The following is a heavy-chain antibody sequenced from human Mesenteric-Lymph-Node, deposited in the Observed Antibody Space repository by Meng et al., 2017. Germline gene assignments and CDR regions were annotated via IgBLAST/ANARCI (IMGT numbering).Heavy chain of an antibody. CDR1: GGSISSNGYY. CDR3: ARRRGGSGRDC. Sequence: QVQRQESGPALVKPSETLSLTCTVSGGSISSNGYYWDWVRQPPGKGLEWIGAIYHSGSTSYNPSLQSRVTMFVDTSKNQFSLMLTSVTATDTAVYYCARRRGGSGRDCWGQGTLVTVSS. J-gene: IGHJ4*02. D-gene: IGHD3-10*01. V-gene: IGHV4-39*01. CDR2: IYHSGST.